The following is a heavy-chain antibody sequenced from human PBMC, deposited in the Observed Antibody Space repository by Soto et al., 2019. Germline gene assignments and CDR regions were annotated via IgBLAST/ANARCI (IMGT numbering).Heavy chain of an antibody. D-gene: IGHD3-22*01. V-gene: IGHV4-4*07. J-gene: IGHJ6*02. CDR1: GGSVSNYY. CDR2: FYSGGST. CDR3: ESSGYSYYYGMDV. Sequence: SETLSLTCTVSGGSVSNYYLSWIRQPAEKGLEWIGRFYSGGSTNYNPSLKSRVTMSVDTSKNQFSLKLTSVTAADTAMYYCESSGYSYYYGMDVWGQGTTVTVSS.